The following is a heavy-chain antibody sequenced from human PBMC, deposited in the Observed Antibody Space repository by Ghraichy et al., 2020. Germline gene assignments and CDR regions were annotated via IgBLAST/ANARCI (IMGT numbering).Heavy chain of an antibody. CDR3: ARGPYCSGGTCHFFDY. D-gene: IGHD2-15*01. V-gene: IGHV4-59*01. Sequence: SQTLSLTCTVSGGSISSYYWSWIRQPPGKGLEWIGYIYYSGSTKYNPSLKSRVTISVDTSKNQFSLKLSSVTAADTAVYYCARGPYCSGGTCHFFDYWGQGTLVTVSS. J-gene: IGHJ4*02. CDR1: GGSISSYY. CDR2: IYYSGST.